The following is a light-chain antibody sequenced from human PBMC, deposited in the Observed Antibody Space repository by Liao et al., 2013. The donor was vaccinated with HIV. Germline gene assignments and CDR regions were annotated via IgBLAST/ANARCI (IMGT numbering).Light chain of an antibody. CDR1: KLGDKY. V-gene: IGLV3-1*01. J-gene: IGLJ2*01. CDR2: QDI. CDR3: QAWDSSTYVV. Sequence: SYDLTQPPSVSVSPGQTASITCSGDKLGDKYATWYQHKPGQSPVMVIYQDIQRPSGIPERFSGSNSGNTATLTISGTQAMDEADYYCQAWDSSTYVVFGGGTKLTVL.